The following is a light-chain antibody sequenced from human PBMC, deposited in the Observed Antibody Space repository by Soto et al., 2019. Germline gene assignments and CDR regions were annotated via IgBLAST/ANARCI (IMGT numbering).Light chain of an antibody. CDR3: QTWDTGARVV. CDR2: LSSDGSH. Sequence: QSVLTQSPSASASLGASVKLTCTLSSGHSSYAIAWHQQQPEKGPRYLMKLSSDGSHSKGDGIPDRFSGYSSGAERYLTISRLQSEDEADYYCQTWDTGARVVFGGGTKVTVL. V-gene: IGLV4-69*01. CDR1: SGHSSYA. J-gene: IGLJ2*01.